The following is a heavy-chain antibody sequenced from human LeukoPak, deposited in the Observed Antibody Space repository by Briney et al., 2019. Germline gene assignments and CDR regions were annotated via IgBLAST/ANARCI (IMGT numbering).Heavy chain of an antibody. CDR2: IHYSGST. CDR1: GGSMNTYY. J-gene: IGHJ6*03. CDR3: ARFGSRRLVRGYYYYMDV. D-gene: IGHD2-8*02. V-gene: IGHV4-59*01. Sequence: SETLSLTCTVSGGSMNTYYWTWIRQPPGKGLEWIGHIHYSGSTDYNPSLKSRVTISGDTSKNQFSLRLSSVTAADTAVYYCARFGSRRLVRGYYYYMDVWGKGTTVTVSS.